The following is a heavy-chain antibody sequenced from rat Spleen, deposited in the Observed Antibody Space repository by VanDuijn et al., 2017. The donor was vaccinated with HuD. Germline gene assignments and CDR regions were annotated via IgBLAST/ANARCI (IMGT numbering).Heavy chain of an antibody. CDR3: ATQSDYYDGSYYHY. CDR2: ISPSGGST. V-gene: IGHV5-19*01. CDR1: GFTFINYD. J-gene: IGHJ2*01. Sequence: EVQLVESGGGLVQPGRSLKLSCAASGFTFINYDMHWIRQAPTKGLEWVASISPSGGSTYYRDSVKGRFTISRDNAKSTLYLQMDSLRSEDTATYYCATQSDYYDGSYYHYWGQGVMVTVSS. D-gene: IGHD1-12*02.